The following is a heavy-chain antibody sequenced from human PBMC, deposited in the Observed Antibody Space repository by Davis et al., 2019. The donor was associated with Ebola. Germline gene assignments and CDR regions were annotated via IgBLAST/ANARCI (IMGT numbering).Heavy chain of an antibody. Sequence: SCKASGYTFTGYYMHWVRQAPGKGLEWVAVISYDGSNKYYADSVKGRFTNSSDNSKNTLSLQMNSLRAEDTAVYYCAKESEWAAAGAFDIWGQGTMVTVSS. V-gene: IGHV3-30*18. CDR2: ISYDGSNK. J-gene: IGHJ3*02. D-gene: IGHD1-26*01. CDR3: AKESEWAAAGAFDI. CDR1: GYTFTGYY.